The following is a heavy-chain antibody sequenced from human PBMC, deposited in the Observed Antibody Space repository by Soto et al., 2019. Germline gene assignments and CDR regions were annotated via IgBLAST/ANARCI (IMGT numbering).Heavy chain of an antibody. CDR3: VKDSGVGSPYYSYYCMDV. J-gene: IGHJ6*04. CDR1: GFTFSSYA. Sequence: PGGSLRHSCSGSGFTFSSYAMHWVRQAPGKGTEYVSAISSNGGSTYYADSVKGRFTIPRDNSKNTLYLQMSSLRAEDTAVYYCVKDSGVGSPYYSYYCMDVWGKGTTVTV. D-gene: IGHD1-26*01. V-gene: IGHV3-64D*08. CDR2: ISSNGGST.